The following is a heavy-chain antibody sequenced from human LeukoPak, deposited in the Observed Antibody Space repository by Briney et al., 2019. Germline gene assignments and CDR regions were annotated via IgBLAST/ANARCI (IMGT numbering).Heavy chain of an antibody. CDR2: INSDGSST. Sequence: GGSLRLSCAASGFTFSSYWMHWVRQAPGKGLVWVSRINSDGSSTSYADSVKGRFTISRDNAKSTLYLQMNSLRAEDTAVYYCAREFSAAAGFFDYWGQGTLVTVSS. CDR1: GFTFSSYW. D-gene: IGHD6-13*01. CDR3: AREFSAAAGFFDY. J-gene: IGHJ4*02. V-gene: IGHV3-74*01.